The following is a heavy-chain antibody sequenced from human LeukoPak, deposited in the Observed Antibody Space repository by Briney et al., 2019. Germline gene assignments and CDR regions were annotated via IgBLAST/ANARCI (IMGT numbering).Heavy chain of an antibody. J-gene: IGHJ4*02. CDR2: ISSSSSYI. D-gene: IGHD1-26*01. Sequence: PGGSLRLSCAASGFTFSSYWMSWVRQAPGKGLEWVSSISSSSSYIYYADSVKGRFTISRDNAKNSLYLQMNSLRAEDTAVYYCARGATRAGPGGYWGQGTLVTVSS. V-gene: IGHV3-21*01. CDR3: ARGATRAGPGGY. CDR1: GFTFSSYW.